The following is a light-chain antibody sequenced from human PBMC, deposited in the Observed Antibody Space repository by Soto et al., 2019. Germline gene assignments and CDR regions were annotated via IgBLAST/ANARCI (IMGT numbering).Light chain of an antibody. J-gene: IGKJ5*01. Sequence: EVVMTQSPATLSASPGESATLSCRASQRIDSSVAWYQQIPGQPPRLLVYSTSTRVTGIPAKFSGWGSGTEFTLTISSLQSEDFVGYYCQQYHRWPITFGQGTRLDI. CDR1: QRIDSS. CDR3: QQYHRWPIT. CDR2: STS. V-gene: IGKV3-15*01.